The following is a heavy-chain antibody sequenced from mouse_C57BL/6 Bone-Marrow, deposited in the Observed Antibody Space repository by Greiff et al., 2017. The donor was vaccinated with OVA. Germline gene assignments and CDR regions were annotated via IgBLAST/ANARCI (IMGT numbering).Heavy chain of an antibody. V-gene: IGHV1-82*01. CDR1: GYAFSSSW. D-gene: IGHD1-1*01. Sequence: QVQLQQSGPELVKPGASVKISCKASGYAFSSSWMNWVKQRPGKGLEWIGRIYPGDGDTNYNGKFKGKATLTADKSSSTAYMQLSSLTSEDSAVYFCARSKGAITTVVAWYFDVWGTGTTVTVSS. CDR3: ARSKGAITTVVAWYFDV. J-gene: IGHJ1*03. CDR2: IYPGDGDT.